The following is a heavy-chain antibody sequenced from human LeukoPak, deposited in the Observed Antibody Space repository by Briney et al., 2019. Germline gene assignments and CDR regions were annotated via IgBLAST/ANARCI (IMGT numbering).Heavy chain of an antibody. CDR2: ISGSGGST. CDR1: GFTFSSYA. Sequence: GGSLRLSCAASGFTFSSYAMSWVRQAPGKGLEWVSAISGSGGSTYSADSVKGRFTISRDNSKNTLYLQMNSLRAEDTAIYYCAKTPGVYCSGGSCYVDYWGQGTLVTVSS. J-gene: IGHJ4*02. V-gene: IGHV3-23*01. CDR3: AKTPGVYCSGGSCYVDY. D-gene: IGHD2-15*01.